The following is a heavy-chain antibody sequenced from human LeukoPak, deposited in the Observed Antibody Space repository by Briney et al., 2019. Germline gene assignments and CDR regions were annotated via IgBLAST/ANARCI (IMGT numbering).Heavy chain of an antibody. CDR2: VTSSGSNV. Sequence: QPGGSLRLSCAASGFTFSSYEMNWVRQAPGKGLEWVSYVTSSGSNVYYADSVKGRFTISRDNAKNSLYLQMNSLRAEDTAMYYCAKTPWSTGWYGVNYFDYWGHGTLVTVSS. D-gene: IGHD6-19*01. CDR1: GFTFSSYE. J-gene: IGHJ4*01. V-gene: IGHV3-48*03. CDR3: AKTPWSTGWYGVNYFDY.